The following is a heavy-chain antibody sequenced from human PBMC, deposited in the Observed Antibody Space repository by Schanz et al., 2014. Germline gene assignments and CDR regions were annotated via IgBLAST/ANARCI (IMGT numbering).Heavy chain of an antibody. CDR2: ITYNGGTI. Sequence: EVHLLESGGGLVEPGGSLRLSCATSGFSLDIFAVSWVRQAPGKGLEWISYITYNGGTIYYADSVKGRFTISRDNSKNTLYLQMNSLRAEDTAVYFCVSQTGSPNYWGQGTLVTVSS. J-gene: IGHJ4*02. D-gene: IGHD6-13*01. V-gene: IGHV3-23*01. CDR3: VSQTGSPNY. CDR1: GFSLDIFA.